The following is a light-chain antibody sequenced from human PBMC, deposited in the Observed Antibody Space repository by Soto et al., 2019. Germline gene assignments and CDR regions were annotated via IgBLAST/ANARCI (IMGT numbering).Light chain of an antibody. CDR2: RNN. CDR3: GGWDDSLSGPV. CDR1: SSNIGSNY. Sequence: QSVLTQPPSASGTPGQRVNISCSGSSSNIGSNYVYWYRQFPGTAPKLLIQRNNQRPSWVPARFSGSKSGTSASLAISGLRSEDEADDYCGGWDDSLSGPVFGGGTKLTVL. V-gene: IGLV1-47*01. J-gene: IGLJ2*01.